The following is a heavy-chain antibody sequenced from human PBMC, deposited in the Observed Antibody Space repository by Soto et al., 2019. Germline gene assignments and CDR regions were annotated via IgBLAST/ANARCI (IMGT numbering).Heavy chain of an antibody. Sequence: GGSLRLSCAASGFTFSSYAMSWVRQAPGKGLEWVSVISDDGSNTYYADSVKGRFTISRDNSKNTLYLQMNSLRAEDTAVYYCAKDKTGGYSYGDRYYYYGMDVWGQGTTVTVSS. CDR3: AKDKTGGYSYGDRYYYYGMDV. D-gene: IGHD5-18*01. CDR1: GFTFSSYA. CDR2: ISDDGSNT. J-gene: IGHJ6*02. V-gene: IGHV3-30*18.